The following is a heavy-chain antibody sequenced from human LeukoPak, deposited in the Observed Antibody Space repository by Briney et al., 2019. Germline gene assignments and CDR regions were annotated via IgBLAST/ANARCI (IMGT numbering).Heavy chain of an antibody. D-gene: IGHD3-10*01. CDR2: MQPDGGEK. J-gene: IGHJ4*02. CDR3: ARETPYGSLTFDY. CDR1: GFTFRSYW. Sequence: GGSLRLSCAASGFTFRSYWMSWVRQAAGKGLEWVANMQPDGGEKYYVDSVKGRFTVSRDNAKSSLYLQMNSLRAEDTAVYYCARETPYGSLTFDYWGLGTRVTVSS. V-gene: IGHV3-7*03.